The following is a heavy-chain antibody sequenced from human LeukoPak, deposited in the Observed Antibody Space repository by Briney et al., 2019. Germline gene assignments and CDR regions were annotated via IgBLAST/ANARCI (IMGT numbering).Heavy chain of an antibody. D-gene: IGHD4-11*01. CDR1: GFTVSSNY. J-gene: IGHJ4*02. Sequence: QPGGSLRLSCAASGFTVSSNYMSWVRQAPGKGLEWVSVIYSGGSTYYADSVKGRFTISRDNSKNTLYLQMNSLRAEDTAVYYCAAITTVTRYFDYWGQGTLVTVSS. CDR3: AAITTVTRYFDY. CDR2: IYSGGST. V-gene: IGHV3-66*02.